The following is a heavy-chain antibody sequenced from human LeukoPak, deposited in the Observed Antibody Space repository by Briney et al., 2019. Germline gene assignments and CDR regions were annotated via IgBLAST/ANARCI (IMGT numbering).Heavy chain of an antibody. CDR1: AYTFTNYY. CDR3: ASSSSWYMYYYYYMDV. D-gene: IGHD6-13*01. Sequence: ASVKVSCKSSAYTFTNYYIHWVRQAPGEGLEWMGWINPNSGGTNYAQKFQGRVTMTRDTSISTAYMELSRLRSDDTAVYYCASSSSWYMYYYYYMDVWGKGTTVTVSS. J-gene: IGHJ6*03. CDR2: INPNSGGT. V-gene: IGHV1-2*02.